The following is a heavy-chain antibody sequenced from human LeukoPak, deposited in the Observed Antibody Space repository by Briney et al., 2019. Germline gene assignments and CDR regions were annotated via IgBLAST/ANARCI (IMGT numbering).Heavy chain of an antibody. CDR1: GGSISSSSYY. CDR3: ARRRWLDYAFDI. V-gene: IGHV4-39*01. D-gene: IGHD6-19*01. J-gene: IGHJ3*02. Sequence: PSETLSLTCTVSGGSISSSSYYWGWIRQPPGKGLEWIGSIYYSGSTHYNPSLKSRVTISVDTSKNQFSLKLSSVTAADTAVYYCARRRWLDYAFDIWGQGTMVTVSS. CDR2: IYYSGST.